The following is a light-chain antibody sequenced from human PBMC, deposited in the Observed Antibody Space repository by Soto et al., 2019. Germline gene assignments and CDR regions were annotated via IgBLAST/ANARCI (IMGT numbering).Light chain of an antibody. Sequence: IHITHSPPSLSGWLGDRVAITCRASQGISNYLAWYQQKPGELPKLVIYAASTLQTGVPSRFSGSGSGTDFTLTISYLQSEDFGTYYCQQFYNYPRTFGQGTKVDIK. J-gene: IGKJ1*01. CDR1: QGISNY. CDR3: QQFYNYPRT. CDR2: AAS. V-gene: IGKV1-8*01.